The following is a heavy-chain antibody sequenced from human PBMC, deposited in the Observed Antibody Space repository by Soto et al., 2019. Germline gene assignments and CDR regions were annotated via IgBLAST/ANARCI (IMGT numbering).Heavy chain of an antibody. J-gene: IGHJ4*02. CDR1: GFTFSGYS. Sequence: PVGSLRLSCAASGFTFSGYSVNWVRQAPGRGLEWVSYISSGSKTIYYAESVKGRFTVSRDNARNSQYLQMNSLRDEDTAVYYCAREHILGVRRFDYWGQGTLVTVSS. V-gene: IGHV3-48*02. CDR2: ISSGSKTI. D-gene: IGHD3-3*02. CDR3: AREHILGVRRFDY.